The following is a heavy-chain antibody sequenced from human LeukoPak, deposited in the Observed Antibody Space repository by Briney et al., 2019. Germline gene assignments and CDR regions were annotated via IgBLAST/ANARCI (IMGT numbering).Heavy chain of an antibody. J-gene: IGHJ5*02. CDR2: INPSGGST. CDR1: GYTFTSYY. D-gene: IGHD6-13*01. Sequence: ASVKVSCKASGYTFTSYYMHWVRQAPGQGLEWMGIINPSGGSTSYAQKFQGRVTMTRDTSTSTVYMELSSLRSEDTAVYYCAREGDLAAAGPGNWFDPWGQGTLVTVSS. CDR3: AREGDLAAAGPGNWFDP. V-gene: IGHV1-46*01.